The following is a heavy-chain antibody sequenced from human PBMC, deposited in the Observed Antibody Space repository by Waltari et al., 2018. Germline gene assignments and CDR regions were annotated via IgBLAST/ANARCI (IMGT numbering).Heavy chain of an antibody. CDR3: AREPVVPVYYYGMDV. CDR2: MNPNSGNT. Sequence: QVQLVQSGAEVKKPGASVKVSCKASGYTFTSYDINWVRTATGQGLEWMGWMNPNSGNTGYAQKFQGRVTMTRNTSISTAYMELSSLRSEDTAVYYCAREPVVPVYYYGMDVWGQGTTVTVSS. CDR1: GYTFTSYD. D-gene: IGHD2-2*01. J-gene: IGHJ6*02. V-gene: IGHV1-8*01.